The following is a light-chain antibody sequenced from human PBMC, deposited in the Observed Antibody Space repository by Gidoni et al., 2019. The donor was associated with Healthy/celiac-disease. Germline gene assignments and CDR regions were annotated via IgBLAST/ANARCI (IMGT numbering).Light chain of an antibody. CDR3: QQYYSTPFT. CDR2: WAS. J-gene: IGKJ3*01. V-gene: IGKV4-1*01. CDR1: QSVLYSSNNKNY. Sequence: DIVMTQSPDSLAVSLGERATINCKSSQSVLYSSNNKNYLAWYQQKPGQPPKLLIYWASTRESGVPDRFSGSGSGTDFTLTISSLQAGDVAVYYCQQYYSTPFTFGPXTKVDIK.